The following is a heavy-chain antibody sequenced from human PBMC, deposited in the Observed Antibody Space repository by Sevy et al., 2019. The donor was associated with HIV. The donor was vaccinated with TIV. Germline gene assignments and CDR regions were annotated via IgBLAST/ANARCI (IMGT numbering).Heavy chain of an antibody. J-gene: IGHJ6*02. D-gene: IGHD3-9*01. V-gene: IGHV1-46*03. CDR1: GYTFTSYY. CDR2: INPSGGST. CDR3: ARDRGYDILTGFGGGGYYYGMDV. Sequence: ASVKVSCKASGYTFTSYYRHWVRQAPGQGLEWMGIINPSGGSTSYAQRFQGRVTMTRDTSTSTVYMELSSLRSEDTAVYYCARDRGYDILTGFGGGGYYYGMDVWGQGTTVTVSS.